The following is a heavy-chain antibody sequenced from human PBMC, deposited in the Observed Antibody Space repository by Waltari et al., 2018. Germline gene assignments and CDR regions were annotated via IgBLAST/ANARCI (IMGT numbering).Heavy chain of an antibody. CDR2: IEERGSN. V-gene: IGHV4-30-2*01. CDR1: GGSISSGGYS. D-gene: IGHD5-12*01. Sequence: QLQLQESGSGLVKPSQTLSLTCAVSGGSISSGGYSWSWIRQPPGKGLEWIGYIEERGSNWKNADDKGGVTRSVDRSKKECALKRSAVTAADTGGYDGATRGMATSRDAFDIWGQGKMVTVS. J-gene: IGHJ3*02. CDR3: ATRGMATSRDAFDI.